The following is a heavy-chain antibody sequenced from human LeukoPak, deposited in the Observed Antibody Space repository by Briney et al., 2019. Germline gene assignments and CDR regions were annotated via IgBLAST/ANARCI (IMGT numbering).Heavy chain of an antibody. Sequence: GESLKISCKGSGYSFTTYWIAWVRQMPGKGLEWMGIIFPGDSDTTYSPSFQGQLTISADKSLSTAYLQWSSLKAPDTAMYYCARLGGGMDVWGQGTTVTVSS. D-gene: IGHD3-3*01. CDR3: ARLGGGMDV. CDR2: IFPGDSDT. J-gene: IGHJ6*02. V-gene: IGHV5-51*01. CDR1: GYSFTTYW.